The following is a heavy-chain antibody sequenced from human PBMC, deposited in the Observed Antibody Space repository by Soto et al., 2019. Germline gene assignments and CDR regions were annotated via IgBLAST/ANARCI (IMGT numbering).Heavy chain of an antibody. J-gene: IGHJ3*01. D-gene: IGHD4-17*01. Sequence: SVKVSCKASGGTFSSYTISWVRQGPGQGLEWMGRIIPILGIANYAQTFQGRVTITADKSTSTAYMELSSLRSEDTAMYYCARDLDYGGNSQASDVWGQGTMVTVSS. CDR2: IIPILGIA. V-gene: IGHV1-69*04. CDR1: GGTFSSYT. CDR3: ARDLDYGGNSQASDV.